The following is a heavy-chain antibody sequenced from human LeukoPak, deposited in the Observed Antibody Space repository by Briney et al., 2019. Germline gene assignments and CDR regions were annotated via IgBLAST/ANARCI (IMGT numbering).Heavy chain of an antibody. CDR2: IHPSGML. V-gene: IGHV4-31*03. CDR3: SRGLDSRKLGY. CDR1: GASFNSDDQY. D-gene: IGHD3-22*01. J-gene: IGHJ4*02. Sequence: SETLSLTCTVSGASFNSDDQYWNWIRQSPGKGLEWIGSIHPSGMLYNNPSLESRVTMSRDTSKNQFSLNLNSVTAADTAVYFCSRGLDSRKLGYWGRGILVTVSS.